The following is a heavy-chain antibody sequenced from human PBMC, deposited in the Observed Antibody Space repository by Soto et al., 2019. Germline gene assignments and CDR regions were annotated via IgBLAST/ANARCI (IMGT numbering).Heavy chain of an antibody. CDR2: IKQEGSEK. J-gene: IGHJ3*02. CDR3: ARVYYDYIWGSWGDAFDI. Sequence: GGSLRLSCAASGFTFSSYWMSWVRQAPGKGMKWVANIKQEGSEKYYVDSVKGRFTISRDNAKNSLYLQMNSLRAEDTAVYYCARVYYDYIWGSWGDAFDIWGQGTMVTVSS. V-gene: IGHV3-7*01. CDR1: GFTFSSYW. D-gene: IGHD3-16*01.